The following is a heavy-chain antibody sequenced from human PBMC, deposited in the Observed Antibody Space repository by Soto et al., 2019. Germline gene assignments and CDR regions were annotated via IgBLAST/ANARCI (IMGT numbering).Heavy chain of an antibody. V-gene: IGHV4-61*01. CDR3: ARAVAGYWFDP. J-gene: IGHJ5*02. CDR1: GCSVSSGSYY. D-gene: IGHD6-19*01. CDR2: IYYSGST. Sequence: XETLSLTCTVSGCSVSSGSYYWSWIRQPPGKGLEWIGYIYYSGSTNYNPSLKSRVTISVDTSKNQFSLKLSSVTAADTAVYYCARAVAGYWFDPWGQGTLVTVSS.